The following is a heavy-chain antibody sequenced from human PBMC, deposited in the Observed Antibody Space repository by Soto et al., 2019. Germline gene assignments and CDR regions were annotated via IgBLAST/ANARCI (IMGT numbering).Heavy chain of an antibody. Sequence: GASVKVSCKASGYTFTSYYIHWVRRAPGQGLEWMGIINPSGGSTSYAQKFQGRVTMTRDTSTSTVYMELSSLRSEDTAVYYCLSGSSLKAYYYYGMDVWGQGTTVTVSS. J-gene: IGHJ6*02. CDR1: GYTFTSYY. D-gene: IGHD3-10*01. CDR3: LSGSSLKAYYYYGMDV. CDR2: INPSGGST. V-gene: IGHV1-46*01.